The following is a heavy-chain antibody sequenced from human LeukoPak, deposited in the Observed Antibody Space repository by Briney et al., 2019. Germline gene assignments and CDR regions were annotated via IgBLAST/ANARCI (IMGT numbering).Heavy chain of an antibody. Sequence: GGSLRLSCAASGFTFSSYWMSWVRQAPGKGLEWVANIKEDGSEKYYVDSVKGRFTISRDNSKNTLYLQMNSLRAEDTAVYYCAKDVGATFLDAFDIWGQGTMVTVSS. CDR3: AKDVGATFLDAFDI. CDR1: GFTFSSYW. J-gene: IGHJ3*02. CDR2: IKEDGSEK. V-gene: IGHV3-7*03. D-gene: IGHD1-26*01.